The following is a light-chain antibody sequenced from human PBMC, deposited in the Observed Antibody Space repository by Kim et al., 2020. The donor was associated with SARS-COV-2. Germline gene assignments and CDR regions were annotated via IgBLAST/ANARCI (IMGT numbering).Light chain of an antibody. CDR3: QAWDSSTGV. CDR2: QDS. CDR1: KLGDKY. J-gene: IGLJ2*01. V-gene: IGLV3-1*01. Sequence: SYELTQPPSVSMSPGQTASITCSGDKLGDKYACWYQQKPGQSPVLVIYQDSKRPSGIPERFSGSNSGYTATLTISGTQAMDEADYYCQAWDSSTGVFGGGTQLTVL.